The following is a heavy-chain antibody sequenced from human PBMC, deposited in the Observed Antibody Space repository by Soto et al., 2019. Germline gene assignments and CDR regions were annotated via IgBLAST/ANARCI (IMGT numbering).Heavy chain of an antibody. CDR3: ASEVVVTDTFDAFDI. D-gene: IGHD2-21*02. CDR1: GFTFSSYA. CDR2: ISYDGSNK. J-gene: IGHJ3*02. Sequence: QVQLVESGGGVVQPGRSLRLSCAASGFTFSSYAMHWVRQAPGKGLEWVAVISYDGSNKYYADSVKGRFTISRDNSKNTLYLQMNSLRAEDTAVYYCASEVVVTDTFDAFDIWGQGTMVTVSS. V-gene: IGHV3-30-3*01.